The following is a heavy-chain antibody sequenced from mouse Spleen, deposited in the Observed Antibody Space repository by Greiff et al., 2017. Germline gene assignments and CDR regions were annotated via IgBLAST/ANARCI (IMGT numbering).Heavy chain of an antibody. CDR3: ARGGDSYGYTMDY. V-gene: IGHV1-54*01. CDR1: GYAFTNFF. CDR2: INPGSGGT. D-gene: IGHD3-3*01. J-gene: IGHJ4*01. Sequence: VQLQESGAELVRPGTSVKMSCKASGYAFTNFFIEWIRQRPGQGLEWIGVINPGSGGTNYNENFKGKPTLTADKSSSTAYMQLSSLTSDDSAVYFCARGGDSYGYTMDYWGQGTPVTVSS.